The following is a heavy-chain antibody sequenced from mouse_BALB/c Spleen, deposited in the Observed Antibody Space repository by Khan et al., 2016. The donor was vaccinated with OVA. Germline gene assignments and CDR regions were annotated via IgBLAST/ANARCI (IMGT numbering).Heavy chain of an antibody. V-gene: IGHV2-9*02. D-gene: IGHD1-3*01. CDR3: ARLEDI. CDR2: IWAGGST. J-gene: IGHJ2*01. Sequence: QVQLQQSGPGLVAPSQSLSITCTVSGFSLTSYGVHWVRQPPGKGLEWLGVIWAGGSTNYNSALMSRLSISKDNSKSQVFLKMNSRQTDDTAMYYWARLEDIWGQGTTLTVSS. CDR1: GFSLTSYG.